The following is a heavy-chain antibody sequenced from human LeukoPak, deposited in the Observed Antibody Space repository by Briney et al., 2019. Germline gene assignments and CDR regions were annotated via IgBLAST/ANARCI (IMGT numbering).Heavy chain of an antibody. D-gene: IGHD3-22*01. V-gene: IGHV3-21*01. CDR3: ARDRADSSGSIPFDY. J-gene: IGHJ4*02. CDR2: ISSSSSYI. Sequence: GGSLRLSCAASGFTFSSYSMNWVRQAPGKGLEWVSSISSSSSYIYYADSVKGRFTISRDNAKNSLYLQMNSLRAEDTAVYYCARDRADSSGSIPFDYWGQGTLVTVSS. CDR1: GFTFSSYS.